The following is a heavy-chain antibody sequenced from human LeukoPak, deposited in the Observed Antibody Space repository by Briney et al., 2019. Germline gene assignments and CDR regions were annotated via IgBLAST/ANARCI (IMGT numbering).Heavy chain of an antibody. J-gene: IGHJ5*02. Sequence: SGTLSLTCAVSGGSISSSNWWSWVRQPPGKGLEWIGEIYHSGSTNNNPSLKSRVTISVDKSKNQFSLKLSSVTAADTAVYYCARARANYGPRDNWFDHWGQGTLVTVSS. CDR1: GGSISSSNW. CDR2: IYHSGST. V-gene: IGHV4-4*02. CDR3: ARARANYGPRDNWFDH. D-gene: IGHD4/OR15-4a*01.